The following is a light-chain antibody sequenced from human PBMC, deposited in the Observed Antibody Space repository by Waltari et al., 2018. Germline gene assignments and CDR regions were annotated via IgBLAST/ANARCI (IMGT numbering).Light chain of an antibody. CDR1: ISAVGGYNY. J-gene: IGLJ1*01. CDR2: DVS. V-gene: IGLV2-14*03. CDR3: SSYTSSTPYV. Sequence: QSALTQPASVSGSPGQSITFPCTGTISAVGGYNYVSWYQQHPGKAPKLMIYDVSNRPSGVSNRFSGSKSGNTASLTISGLQAEDEADYYCSSYTSSTPYVFGTGTKVTVL.